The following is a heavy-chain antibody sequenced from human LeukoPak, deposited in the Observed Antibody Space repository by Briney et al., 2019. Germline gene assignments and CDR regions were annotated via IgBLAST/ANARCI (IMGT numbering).Heavy chain of an antibody. Sequence: PSETLSLTCTVSGGSISSYYWSWIRQPPGKGLEWIRYIYYSGSTNYNPSLKSRVTISVDTSKNQFSLKLSSVTAADTAVYYCARAPYDFWSGPGAFDIWGQGTMVTVSS. CDR3: ARAPYDFWSGPGAFDI. V-gene: IGHV4-59*01. CDR2: IYYSGST. CDR1: GGSISSYY. D-gene: IGHD3-3*01. J-gene: IGHJ3*02.